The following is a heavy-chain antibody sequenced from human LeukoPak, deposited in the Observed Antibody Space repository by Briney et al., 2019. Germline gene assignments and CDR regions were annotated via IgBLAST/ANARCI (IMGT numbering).Heavy chain of an antibody. Sequence: GESLKISCKGSGYNFANDWIGWVRQMPGKGLEWMGIIYPDDSDTIYSPSFQGQVIISADKSISTAYLQWSSLKASDSAIYYCARQESEITTSANRYFDRWGQGTLVTVSP. CDR2: IYPDDSDT. V-gene: IGHV5-51*01. J-gene: IGHJ4*02. CDR3: ARQESEITTSANRYFDR. D-gene: IGHD2/OR15-2a*01. CDR1: GYNFANDW.